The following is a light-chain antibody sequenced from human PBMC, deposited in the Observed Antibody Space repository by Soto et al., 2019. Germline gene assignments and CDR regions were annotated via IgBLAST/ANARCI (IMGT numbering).Light chain of an antibody. CDR1: SSDVGAYKY. J-gene: IGLJ3*02. CDR3: TSYVGSDIWV. CDR2: EVS. Sequence: QSALTQPPSASGSPGQSVTISCTGTSSDVGAYKYVSRYQQYPGKAPKLMIYEVSKRPSGVPDRFSGSKSGNTASLTVSGLRAEDEADYYCTSYVGSDIWVFGGGTQLTVL. V-gene: IGLV2-8*01.